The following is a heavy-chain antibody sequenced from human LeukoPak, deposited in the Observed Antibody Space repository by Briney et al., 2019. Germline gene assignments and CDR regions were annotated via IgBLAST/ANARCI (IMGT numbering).Heavy chain of an antibody. Sequence: GGSLRLSCAASGFTFGSYAMSWVRQAPGRGPEWVSTVSYSGTGTYYADSVKGRFTISRDNSESTLDLQMNSLRADDTAVYYCAKMYSNSWYYFDYWGQGILVAVSS. CDR1: GFTFGSYA. J-gene: IGHJ4*02. V-gene: IGHV3-23*01. CDR2: VSYSGTGT. CDR3: AKMYSNSWYYFDY. D-gene: IGHD6-13*01.